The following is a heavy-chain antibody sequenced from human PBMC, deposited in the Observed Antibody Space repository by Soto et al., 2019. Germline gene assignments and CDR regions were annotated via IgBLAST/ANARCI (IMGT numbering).Heavy chain of an antibody. V-gene: IGHV3-7*01. CDR2: IKQDGSEK. D-gene: IGHD3-3*01. CDR1: GFTFSSYW. Sequence: PGASLRLSCAASGFTFSSYWMSWVCQAPGKGLEWVANIKQDGSEKYYVDSVKGRFTISRDNAKNSLYLQMNSLRAEDTAVYYCASDTYYDFWSGYPSDYYMDVWGKGTTVTVSS. CDR3: ASDTYYDFWSGYPSDYYMDV. J-gene: IGHJ6*03.